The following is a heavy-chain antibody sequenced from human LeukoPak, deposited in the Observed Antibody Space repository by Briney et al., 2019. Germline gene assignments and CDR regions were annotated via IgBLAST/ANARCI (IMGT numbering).Heavy chain of an antibody. CDR2: INHSGSS. CDR3: ARVPSRDYDWRFDY. D-gene: IGHD5-12*01. V-gene: IGHV4-34*01. CDR1: GGSFSGYY. Sequence: SETLSLTCAVFGGSFSGYYWTWIRQPPGKGLEWIGEINHSGSSDYNPSLKSRVTISVDTSKNQFSLKLRSVTAADTAVYYCARVPSRDYDWRFDYWGQGTQATVSS. J-gene: IGHJ4*02.